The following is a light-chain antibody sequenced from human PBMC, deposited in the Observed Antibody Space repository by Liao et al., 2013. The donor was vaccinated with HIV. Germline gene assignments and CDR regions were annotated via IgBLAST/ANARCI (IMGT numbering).Light chain of an antibody. Sequence: YALTQAPSVSVSPGLTARITCSGHTLGDKYVSWYQQRPGQSPVVVIYENSKRPSGIPERFSGSNSGNTATLTISETQPMDEADYYCQVWDSSSDHVIFGGGTKLTVL. V-gene: IGLV3-1*01. CDR1: TLGDKY. CDR3: QVWDSSSDHVI. CDR2: ENS. J-gene: IGLJ2*01.